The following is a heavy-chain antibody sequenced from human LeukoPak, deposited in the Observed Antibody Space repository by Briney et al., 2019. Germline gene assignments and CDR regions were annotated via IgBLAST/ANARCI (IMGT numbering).Heavy chain of an antibody. J-gene: IGHJ4*02. CDR2: IVGGGGSA. CDR1: GFTFSSYA. V-gene: IGHV3-23*01. Sequence: PGGSLRLSCAASGFTFSSYAMSWVRQAPGKGLEWVSAIVGGGGSAYYADSVKGRFTISRDNSKNTMYLQMNSLRAEDTAVYYCAKCRGWDSSGWPIDYWGQGTLVTVSS. D-gene: IGHD6-19*01. CDR3: AKCRGWDSSGWPIDY.